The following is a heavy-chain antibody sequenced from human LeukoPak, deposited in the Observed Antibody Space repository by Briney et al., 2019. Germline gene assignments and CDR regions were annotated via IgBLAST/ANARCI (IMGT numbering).Heavy chain of an antibody. CDR3: ASYYYGSGSYYFDY. D-gene: IGHD3-10*01. Sequence: GGPLRLSCAASGFTFSSYAMHWVRQAPGKGLEWVAVMTHDGSNKYYGDSVKGRFTISRDNSKNTLYLQMNSLRAEDTAVYYCASYYYGSGSYYFDYWGQGTLVTVSS. V-gene: IGHV3-30*03. CDR2: MTHDGSNK. CDR1: GFTFSSYA. J-gene: IGHJ4*02.